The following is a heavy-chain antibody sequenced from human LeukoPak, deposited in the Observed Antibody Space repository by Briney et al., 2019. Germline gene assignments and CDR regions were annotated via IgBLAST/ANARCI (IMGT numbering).Heavy chain of an antibody. D-gene: IGHD5-18*01. CDR1: GGSISSYY. J-gene: IGHJ4*02. CDR2: IYYSGST. Sequence: PSETLSLTCTVSGGSISSYYWSWIRQPPGKGLEWIGYIYYSGSTNYNPSLKSRVTTSVDTSKNQFSLKLSSVTAADTAVYYCARAGYSYGLAFSGSFDYWGQGTLVTVSS. CDR3: ARAGYSYGLAFSGSFDY. V-gene: IGHV4-59*01.